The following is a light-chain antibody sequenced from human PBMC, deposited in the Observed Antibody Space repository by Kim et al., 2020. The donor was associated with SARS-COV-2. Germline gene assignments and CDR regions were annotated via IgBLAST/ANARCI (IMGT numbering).Light chain of an antibody. CDR1: NIGSTS. J-gene: IGLJ2*01. CDR2: YDS. Sequence: PGKTASITCGGNNIGSTSVHWYQQKPGQAPVLVIYYDSDRPSGIPERFSGSNSGNTATLTISRVEAGDEADYYCQVWDSSSDHPVFGGGTQLTVL. V-gene: IGLV3-21*04. CDR3: QVWDSSSDHPV.